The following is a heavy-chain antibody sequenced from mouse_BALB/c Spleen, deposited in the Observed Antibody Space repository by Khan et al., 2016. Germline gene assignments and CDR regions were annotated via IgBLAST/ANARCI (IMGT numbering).Heavy chain of an antibody. CDR3: ARAGLWAWLDY. Sequence: EVKLLESGGGLVQPGGSLKLSCAASGFDFSRYWMNWVRQAPGMGLEWIGEINPDSSTINYTPSLKDKFIISRDNAKNTLYLQMSKVRSEDTALYYGARAGLWAWLDYWGQGTPVTVS. V-gene: IGHV4-1*02. CDR1: GFDFSRYW. J-gene: IGHJ4*01. D-gene: IGHD1-1*02. CDR2: INPDSSTI.